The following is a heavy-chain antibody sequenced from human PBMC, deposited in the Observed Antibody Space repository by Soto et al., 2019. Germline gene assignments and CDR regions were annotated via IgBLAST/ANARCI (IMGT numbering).Heavy chain of an antibody. CDR2: ITTYNGNT. D-gene: IGHD3-10*01. CDR1: GYTFTSYG. CDR3: ARIRPHYYGSGRARWFDP. V-gene: IGHV1-18*01. J-gene: IGHJ5*02. Sequence: ASLKVSCKASGYTFTSYGITWVRQAPGQGLEWMGWITTYNGNTHYAQNVQDRVTMTTVTSTSTAYMELSSVTAADTAVYYCARIRPHYYGSGRARWFDPWGQGTLVTVSS.